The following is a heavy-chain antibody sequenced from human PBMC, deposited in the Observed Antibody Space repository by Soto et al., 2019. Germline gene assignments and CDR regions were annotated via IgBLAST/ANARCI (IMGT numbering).Heavy chain of an antibody. V-gene: IGHV4-4*02. D-gene: IGHD4-17*01. CDR3: ARVAYGDYYLDY. Sequence: QVQLQESGPGLVTPSGTLSLTCAVSGGSISSSNWWSWVRQPPGKGLEWIGEVYRSGSTNYNPSLKRRVTISVDKSKNQFSLSLSSVTAADTAVYYCARVAYGDYYLDYWGQGTLVTVSS. J-gene: IGHJ4*02. CDR1: GGSISSSNW. CDR2: VYRSGST.